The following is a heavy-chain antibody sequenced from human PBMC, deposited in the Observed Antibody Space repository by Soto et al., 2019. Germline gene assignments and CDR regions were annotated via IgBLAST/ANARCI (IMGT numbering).Heavy chain of an antibody. D-gene: IGHD1-20*01. V-gene: IGHV4-34*01. Sequence: TSETLSLTCAFYGGSFSGYYCIWLRQAPGKGLEWIAEINHSVSTNYNPSLMSRVTISVDSSKNQFSLKLSSVTAADTAVYYCAGMTHGGNHQYYYDFWAQGALVTVSS. CDR1: GGSFSGYY. CDR2: INHSVST. CDR3: AGMTHGGNHQYYYDF. J-gene: IGHJ4*02.